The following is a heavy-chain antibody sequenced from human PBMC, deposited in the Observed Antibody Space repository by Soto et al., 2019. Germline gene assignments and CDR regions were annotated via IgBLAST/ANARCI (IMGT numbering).Heavy chain of an antibody. CDR2: IWYDGSNK. V-gene: IGHV3-33*01. CDR1: GFTFSSYG. Sequence: GGSLRLSCAASGFTFSSYGMHWVRQAPGKGLEWVAVIWYDGSNKYYADSVKGRFTISRDNSKNTLYLQMNSLRAEDTAVYYCARDIVGWEQLPPYYYYGMDVWGQGTTVTVSS. D-gene: IGHD1-26*01. CDR3: ARDIVGWEQLPPYYYYGMDV. J-gene: IGHJ6*02.